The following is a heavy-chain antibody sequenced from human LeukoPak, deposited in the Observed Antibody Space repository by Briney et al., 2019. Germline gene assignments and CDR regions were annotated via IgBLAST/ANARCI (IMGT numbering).Heavy chain of an antibody. J-gene: IGHJ4*02. D-gene: IGHD1-7*01. CDR1: GFTFSSYA. V-gene: IGHV3-30-3*01. CDR2: ISYDGSNK. CDR3: ASAYTWNYHLDY. Sequence: GGSLRLSCAASGFTFSSYAMHGVRQAPGKGLEWVAVISYDGSNKYYADSVKGRFTISRANSKNTLYLQINSLTADATAVYYSASAYTWNYHLDYWGQGILVTVPS.